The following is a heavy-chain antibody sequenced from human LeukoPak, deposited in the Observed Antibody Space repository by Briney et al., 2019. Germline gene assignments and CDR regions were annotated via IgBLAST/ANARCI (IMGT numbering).Heavy chain of an antibody. CDR3: ARVDTSTWDSFDS. J-gene: IGHJ4*02. CDR2: INPNSGGT. CDR1: AYTFTGYF. V-gene: IGHV1-2*02. D-gene: IGHD6-13*01. Sequence: ASVKVSFKASAYTFTGYFLHWVRQAPGQGLECMGWINPNSGGTNYAQKFQGRVTMTRDTSISTAYMELSSLRSDDTAVYYCARVDTSTWDSFDSWGQGTLITVSS.